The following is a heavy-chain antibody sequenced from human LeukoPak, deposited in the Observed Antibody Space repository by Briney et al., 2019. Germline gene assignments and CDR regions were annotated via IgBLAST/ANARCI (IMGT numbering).Heavy chain of an antibody. CDR2: ISNSGSP. D-gene: IGHD3-16*01. J-gene: IGHJ4*02. CDR3: ARGGAGPLRD. Sequence: SETLYLTCTVSSASVSSYYWSWVRQPPGGGLEWIGYISNSGSPSYNPSFKSRVTFSADTSKNHLSLKLNSVTPADTAVYFCARGGAGPLRDWGQGTLVTVSS. CDR1: SASVSSYY. V-gene: IGHV4-59*02.